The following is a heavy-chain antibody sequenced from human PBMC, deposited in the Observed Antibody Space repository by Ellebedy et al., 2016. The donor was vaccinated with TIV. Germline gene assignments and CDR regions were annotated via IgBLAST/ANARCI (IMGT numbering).Heavy chain of an antibody. J-gene: IGHJ4*02. Sequence: GESLKISCAASGFTFNSYWMVWVRQAPGKGLVWVSHINVDGSTPTYADSVEGRFTISRDNAKNTLYLHVNSLRVEDTAVYFCARRNPSGYDPFFDYWGQGTLVAVSS. CDR1: GFTFNSYW. D-gene: IGHD5-12*01. CDR3: ARRNPSGYDPFFDY. CDR2: INVDGSTP. V-gene: IGHV3-74*01.